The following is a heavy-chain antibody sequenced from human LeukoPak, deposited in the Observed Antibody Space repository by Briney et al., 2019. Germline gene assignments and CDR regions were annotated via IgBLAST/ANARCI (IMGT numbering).Heavy chain of an antibody. V-gene: IGHV1-8*01. Sequence: ASVKLSCKASGYTFTSYDINWVRQATGQGLEWMSCINPNSGNTGYAQKFQGRFTMTRNTSISTAYMELSSLRSEDTAVYYCARHRHDYGDYVGEVEFDYWGQGTLVTVSS. J-gene: IGHJ4*02. CDR3: ARHRHDYGDYVGEVEFDY. D-gene: IGHD4-17*01. CDR1: GYTFTSYD. CDR2: INPNSGNT.